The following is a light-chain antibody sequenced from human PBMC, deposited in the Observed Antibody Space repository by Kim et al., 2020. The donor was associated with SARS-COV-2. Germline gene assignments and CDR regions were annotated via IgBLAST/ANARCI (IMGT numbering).Light chain of an antibody. CDR2: AAS. J-gene: IGKJ1*01. Sequence: ASVGDRVTITCRARQSISTYLNWYQQKPGKAPNLLISAASTLRSGVPSRFSGNGSGTDFTLTISSLQPEDFATYYCQQNDGTPRAFGQGTKVAIK. CDR3: QQNDGTPRA. CDR1: QSISTY. V-gene: IGKV1-39*01.